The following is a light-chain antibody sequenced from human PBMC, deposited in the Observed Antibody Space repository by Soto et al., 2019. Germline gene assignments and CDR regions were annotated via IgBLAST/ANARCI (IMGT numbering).Light chain of an antibody. V-gene: IGLV2-8*01. CDR1: SSDVGGYNY. CDR2: EVS. J-gene: IGLJ2*01. Sequence: QSALTQPPSASGSPGQSVTISCTGTSSDVGGYNYVSWYQQHPGKAPNLMIYEVSKRPSGVPVRFSGSKSGNTGSLTVSGLLTEDEIDYYFSSYAGSKTLFSRGTQLTV. CDR3: SSYAGSKTL.